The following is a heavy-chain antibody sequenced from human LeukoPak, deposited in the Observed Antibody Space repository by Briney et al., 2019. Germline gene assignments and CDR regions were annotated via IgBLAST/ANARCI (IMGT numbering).Heavy chain of an antibody. J-gene: IGHJ4*02. D-gene: IGHD7-27*01. CDR2: IYPRGST. Sequence: SETLSFTCAVSGGSISSGSYSWSWIRQPPGKGLEWIGYIYPRGSTYYNPSLKSRVILSLDKSANQFSLNLSSVTAADTAVYYCARFSPRAMGNYLDFWGQGTLVTVSS. CDR3: ARFSPRAMGNYLDF. V-gene: IGHV4-30-2*01. CDR1: GGSISSGSYS.